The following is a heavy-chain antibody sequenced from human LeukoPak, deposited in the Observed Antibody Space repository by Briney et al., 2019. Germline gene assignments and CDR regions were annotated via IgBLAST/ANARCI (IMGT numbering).Heavy chain of an antibody. V-gene: IGHV3-7*01. J-gene: IGHJ4*02. CDR2: IKYDDTVK. CDR3: ARDPDSSAFDY. CDR1: GFNFGTYW. D-gene: IGHD2-15*01. Sequence: GGSLRLSCTAAGFNFGTYWMSWVRQSPEKGLEFVANIKYDDTVKNYVDSVKGRFTISRDNPSNSVYLQMDSLRPEDTALYYCARDPDSSAFDYWGQGAQVTVSS.